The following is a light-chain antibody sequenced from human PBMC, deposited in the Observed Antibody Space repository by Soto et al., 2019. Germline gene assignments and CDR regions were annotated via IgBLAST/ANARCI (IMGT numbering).Light chain of an antibody. CDR2: STN. CDR1: SGSVSTGYD. V-gene: IGLV8-61*01. CDR3: VLYIGSGVSV. J-gene: IGLJ1*01. Sequence: QTVVTQEPSFSVSPGGTVTLTCGLSSGSVSTGYDPSWYQQTPGQAPRTLIYSTNTRSSGVPDRFSGSILGNKAALTIAGAQADDESDYYCVLYIGSGVSVFGTGTKVTVL.